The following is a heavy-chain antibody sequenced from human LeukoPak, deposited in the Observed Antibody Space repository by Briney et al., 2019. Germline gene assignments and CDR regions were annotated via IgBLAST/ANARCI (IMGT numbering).Heavy chain of an antibody. J-gene: IGHJ6*03. D-gene: IGHD3-10*01. Sequence: PSQTLSLTCTVSGGSISSGSYYWSWIRQPAGKGLEWIGRIYTSGSTNYNPSLKSRVTISVDTSKNQFSLKLSSVTAADTAVYYCARRNYYYGSGSNYYYYMDVWGKGTTVTISS. V-gene: IGHV4-61*02. CDR3: ARRNYYYGSGSNYYYYMDV. CDR1: GGSISSGSYY. CDR2: IYTSGST.